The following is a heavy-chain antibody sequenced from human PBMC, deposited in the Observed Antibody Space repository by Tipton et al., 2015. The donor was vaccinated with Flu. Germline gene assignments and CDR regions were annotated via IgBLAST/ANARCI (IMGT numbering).Heavy chain of an antibody. CDR3: ARPAFFSTGGLDY. V-gene: IGHV4-39*01. CDR2: IYYSGST. J-gene: IGHJ4*02. Sequence: TLSLTCTVSGGSISSSSYYWGWIRQPPGKGLEWIGSIYYSGSTYYNPSLKSRVTISVDTSKNQFSLKLSSVTAADTAVYYCARPAFFSTGGLDYWGQGTLVTVSS. CDR1: GGSISSSSYY. D-gene: IGHD3-3*02.